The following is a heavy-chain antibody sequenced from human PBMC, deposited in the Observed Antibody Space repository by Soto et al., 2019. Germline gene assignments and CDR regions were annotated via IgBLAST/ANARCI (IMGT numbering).Heavy chain of an antibody. CDR3: ARARGLTAARLLYYYYMDV. CDR2: INHSGST. Sequence: QVQLQQWGAGLLKPSETLSLTCAVYGGSFSGYYWSWIRQPPGKGLEWIGEINHSGSTNYNPSLKSRVTISVDTSKNQFSLKLSSVTAADTAVYYCARARGLTAARLLYYYYMDVWGKGTTVTVSS. CDR1: GGSFSGYY. V-gene: IGHV4-34*01. J-gene: IGHJ6*03. D-gene: IGHD6-6*01.